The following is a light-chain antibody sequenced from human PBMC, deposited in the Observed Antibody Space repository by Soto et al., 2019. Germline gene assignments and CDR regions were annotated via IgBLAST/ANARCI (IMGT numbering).Light chain of an antibody. CDR2: EVS. J-gene: IGLJ1*01. CDR1: SSDVGAYNY. Sequence: QSALTQPASVSGSPGQSITISCPGTSSDVGAYNYVSWYQQHPGKAPQLMIYEVSNRPSGVSNRFSGSKSGNTASLTISGLQAEDEADYYCNSYTSSSTLVFGTGTKVTVL. V-gene: IGLV2-14*01. CDR3: NSYTSSSTLV.